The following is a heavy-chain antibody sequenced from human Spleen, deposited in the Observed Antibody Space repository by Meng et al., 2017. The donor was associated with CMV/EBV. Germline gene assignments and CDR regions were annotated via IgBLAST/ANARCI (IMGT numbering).Heavy chain of an antibody. CDR2: INHSGRT. CDR3: ARGCIVVVPAAIRVGWFDP. Sequence: SFSCSYWSWVRRPAGQGLEWIGEINHSGRTNYNPSLKSRVTISVDTSKNQFSMKLSSVTAADTAVYYCARGCIVVVPAAIRVGWFDPWGQGTLVTVSS. CDR1: SFSCSY. J-gene: IGHJ5*02. V-gene: IGHV4-34*01. D-gene: IGHD2-2*02.